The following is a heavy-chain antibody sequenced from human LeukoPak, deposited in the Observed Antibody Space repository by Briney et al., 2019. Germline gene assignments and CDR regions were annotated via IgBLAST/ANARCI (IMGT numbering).Heavy chain of an antibody. D-gene: IGHD6-13*01. Sequence: PSETLSLTCAVYGGSFSGYYWSWIRQPPGKGLEWIGEINHSGSTNYNPSPKSRVTISVDTSKNQFSLKLSSVTAADTAVYYCARRAAAGTGTIDYWGQGTLVTVSS. CDR3: ARRAAAGTGTIDY. CDR1: GGSFSGYY. J-gene: IGHJ4*02. CDR2: INHSGST. V-gene: IGHV4-34*01.